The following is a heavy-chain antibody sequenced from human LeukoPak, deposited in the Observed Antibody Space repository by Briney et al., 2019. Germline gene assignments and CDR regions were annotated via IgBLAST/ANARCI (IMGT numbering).Heavy chain of an antibody. J-gene: IGHJ6*03. CDR3: AKGGSTSRVTASRVVFGYYYYLDV. CDR1: GFTFSSHA. V-gene: IGHV3-23*01. CDR2: LSGSGGTT. D-gene: IGHD2-21*02. Sequence: GGSLRLSCAASGFTFSSHAMSWVRQAPGKGLEWVSSLSGSGGTTYHADSVKGRFSISRDNSKNTLYLQLNSLRAEDTAVYYCAKGGSTSRVTASRVVFGYYYYLDVWGKGTPVTVSS.